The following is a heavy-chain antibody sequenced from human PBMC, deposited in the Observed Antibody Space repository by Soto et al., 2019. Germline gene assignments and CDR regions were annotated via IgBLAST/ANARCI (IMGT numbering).Heavy chain of an antibody. D-gene: IGHD6-6*01. J-gene: IGHJ4*02. CDR2: IYWDDDK. V-gene: IGHV2-5*02. Sequence: QITLKESGPTLVKPTQTLTLTCTFSGFSLSTSGVGVGWIRQPPGKALEWLALIYWDDDKRYSPSLKSRLTITKDTSKNQVVLTMTNMDPVDTATYYCAHSPGPPRYTRSAFDLWGQGTLVTVSS. CDR1: GFSLSTSGVG. CDR3: AHSPGPPRYTRSAFDL.